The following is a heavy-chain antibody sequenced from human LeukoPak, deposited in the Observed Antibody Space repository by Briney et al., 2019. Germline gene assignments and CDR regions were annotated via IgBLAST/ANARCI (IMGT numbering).Heavy chain of an antibody. D-gene: IGHD1-14*01. Sequence: KPSETLSLTCTVSGYSISSGYYWGWIRQPPGKGLEWIGSIYHSGSTYYNPSLKSRVTISVDTSKNQFSLRLSSVTAADTAVFYCARETGRGYFDYWGQGTLVTVSS. J-gene: IGHJ4*02. V-gene: IGHV4-38-2*02. CDR3: ARETGRGYFDY. CDR2: IYHSGST. CDR1: GYSISSGYY.